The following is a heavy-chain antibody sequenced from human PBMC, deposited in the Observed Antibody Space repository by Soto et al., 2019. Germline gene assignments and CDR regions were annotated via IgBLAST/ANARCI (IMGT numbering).Heavy chain of an antibody. D-gene: IGHD3-22*01. J-gene: IGHJ5*02. CDR1: GFTFSAYY. CDR3: ARDTAFISSGLFNP. V-gene: IGHV3-11*01. Sequence: GGSLRLSCAASGFTFSAYYMRWIRQAPGKGLEWISHISDSATTMYYADSVKGRFTISRDNARKSLFLHMNSLRAEDTAVYYCARDTAFISSGLFNPWGQGTLVTVSS. CDR2: ISDSATTM.